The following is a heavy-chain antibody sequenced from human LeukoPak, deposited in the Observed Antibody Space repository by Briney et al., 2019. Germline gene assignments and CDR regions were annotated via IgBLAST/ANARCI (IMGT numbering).Heavy chain of an antibody. D-gene: IGHD1-26*01. CDR2: ISYDGSNK. CDR3: AKLSGMTLDY. V-gene: IGHV3-30*18. Sequence: QPGGSLRLSCAASGFTFSSYGMHWVRQAPGKGLEWVAVISYDGSNKYYADSVKGRFTISRDNSKNTLYLQMNSLRAEDMAVYYCAKLSGMTLDYWGQGTLVTVSS. J-gene: IGHJ4*02. CDR1: GFTFSSYG.